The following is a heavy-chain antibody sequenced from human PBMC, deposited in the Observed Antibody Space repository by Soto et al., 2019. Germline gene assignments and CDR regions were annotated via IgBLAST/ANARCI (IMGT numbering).Heavy chain of an antibody. J-gene: IGHJ4*02. D-gene: IGHD1-26*01. CDR3: ASGGVGAPTDY. Sequence: PSETLSLTCAVSGGSISSGGYSWSWIRQPPGKGLEWIGYIYHSGSTYYNPSLKSRVTISVDRSKNQFSLKLSSVTAADTAVYYCASGGVGAPTDYWGQGTLVTVSS. CDR1: GGSISSGGYS. CDR2: IYHSGST. V-gene: IGHV4-30-2*01.